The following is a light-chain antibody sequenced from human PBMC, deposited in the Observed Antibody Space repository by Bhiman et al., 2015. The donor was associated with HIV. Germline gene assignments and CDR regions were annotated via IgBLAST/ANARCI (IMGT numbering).Light chain of an antibody. Sequence: QSALTQPASVSGSPGQSITISCTGTSSDVGGYNYVSWYQQHPGRAPKLIIHDVNKRPSGVSNRFSGSKSGNTASLTISGLQAEDEADYYCCSYASSSLYVFGTGTKVTVL. J-gene: IGLJ1*01. CDR1: SSDVGGYNY. CDR2: DVN. CDR3: CSYASSSLYV. V-gene: IGLV2-14*01.